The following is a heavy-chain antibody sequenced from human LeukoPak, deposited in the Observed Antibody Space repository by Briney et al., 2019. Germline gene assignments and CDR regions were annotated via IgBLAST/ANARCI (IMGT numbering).Heavy chain of an antibody. Sequence: NASETLSLTCAVYGGSFSGYYWSWIRQPPGKGLEWIGEINHSGSTNYNPSLKSRVTISVDTSKNQFSLKLSSVTAADTAVYYCARGPYYYGSGSYYYFYYYYYMDVWGKGTTVTVSS. CDR3: ARGPYYYGSGSYYYFYYYYYMDV. J-gene: IGHJ6*03. V-gene: IGHV4-34*01. CDR2: INHSGST. D-gene: IGHD3-10*01. CDR1: GGSFSGYY.